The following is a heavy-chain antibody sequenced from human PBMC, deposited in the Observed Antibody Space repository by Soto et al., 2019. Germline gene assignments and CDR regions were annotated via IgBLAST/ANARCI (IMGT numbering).Heavy chain of an antibody. D-gene: IGHD2-15*01. J-gene: IGHJ6*02. Sequence: SETLSLTCTVSGDSIISGDYYWSWIRQTPGKGLEWIGYIYYSGDTNYNPSLKSRVIISVDTSKNQFSLKLSSVTAADTAVYYCAREGALLVGGNPDYYYTVGVWGQGTTVTVSS. V-gene: IGHV4-30-4*01. CDR2: IYYSGDT. CDR3: AREGALLVGGNPDYYYTVGV. CDR1: GDSIISGDYY.